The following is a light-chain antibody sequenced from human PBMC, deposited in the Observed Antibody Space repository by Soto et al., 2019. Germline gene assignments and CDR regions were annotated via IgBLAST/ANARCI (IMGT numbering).Light chain of an antibody. CDR3: QQYGSSPRT. CDR1: QSVSSSY. V-gene: IGKV3-20*01. Sequence: DIVLTQSPGTLSLSAVERATLSCMASQSVSSSYLAWYQQKPGQAPRLLIYGASSRATGIPDRFSGSGSGTDFTLTISRLEPEDFAVYYCQQYGSSPRTFGQGTKVDIK. J-gene: IGKJ1*01. CDR2: GAS.